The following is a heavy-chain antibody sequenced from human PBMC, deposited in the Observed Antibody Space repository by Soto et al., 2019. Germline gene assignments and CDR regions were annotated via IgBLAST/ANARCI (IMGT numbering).Heavy chain of an antibody. CDR3: AHGRGSVRYPYFDY. CDR1: GGSISSGGYS. V-gene: IGHV4-30-2*01. CDR2: IYHSGST. D-gene: IGHD3-10*01. Sequence: SETLSLTCAVSGGSISSGGYSWSWIRQPPGKGLEGIGYIYHSGSTYYNPSLKSRVTISVDRSKNQFSLKLSSVTAADTAVYYCAHGRGSVRYPYFDYWGQGHLVIVSS. J-gene: IGHJ4*02.